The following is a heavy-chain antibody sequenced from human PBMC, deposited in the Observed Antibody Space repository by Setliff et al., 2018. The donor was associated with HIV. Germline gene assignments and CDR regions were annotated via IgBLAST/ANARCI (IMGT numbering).Heavy chain of an antibody. CDR2: INSSGGTT. D-gene: IGHD6-13*01. V-gene: IGHV1-46*01. J-gene: IGHJ4*02. CDR3: ARVKQQLAPFDY. CDR1: GYTFTTYF. Sequence: ASVKVSCKASGYTFTTYFLHWVRQAPRQGPEWMGIINSSGGTTEYAQKFQGRVTMTRDTSTSTVYMELRSLKSEDTAVYYCARVKQQLAPFDYWGQGTLVTVSS.